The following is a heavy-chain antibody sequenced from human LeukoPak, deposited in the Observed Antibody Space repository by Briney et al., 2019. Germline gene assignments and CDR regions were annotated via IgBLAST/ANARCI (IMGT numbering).Heavy chain of an antibody. J-gene: IGHJ4*02. D-gene: IGHD6-19*01. CDR2: IYYTGDT. CDR1: GVSITAFF. V-gene: IGHV4-59*01. CDR3: VRDRSSGWYLDY. Sequence: SETLSLTCTVSGVSITAFFWTRIRQSPGKGLEWIGYIYYTGDTNHNPSLESRIAMSIDTSKNQFSLNLTSVTTTDTAVYYCVRDRSSGWYLDYWGQGTLVTVSS.